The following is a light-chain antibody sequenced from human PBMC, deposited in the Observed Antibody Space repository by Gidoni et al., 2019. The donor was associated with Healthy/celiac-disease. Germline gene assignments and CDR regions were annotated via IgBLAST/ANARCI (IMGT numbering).Light chain of an antibody. CDR2: KAS. V-gene: IGKV1-5*03. J-gene: IGKJ2*01. Sequence: DIQMTQSPSTLSASVGDRVTITCRASQRSSSWLDWYQQKPGKAPKLLIYKASSLKRGVPSRCSGSGSGTEVTLTISSLQPDDFATYYCQQYNSYPSVTFGQGTKLEIK. CDR3: QQYNSYPSVT. CDR1: QRSSSW.